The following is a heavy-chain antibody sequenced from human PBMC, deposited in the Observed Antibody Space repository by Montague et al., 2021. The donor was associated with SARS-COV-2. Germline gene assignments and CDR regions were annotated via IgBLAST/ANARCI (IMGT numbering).Heavy chain of an antibody. Sequence: SLRLSCAASGFTVSSNYMSWVRQAPGKGLEWVSVIYSGGSTYYADSVKGRFTISRDNSKNTLYLQMNSLRAEDTAVYYCARDRRIVGALYYYYGMDVWGQGTPVTVSS. CDR3: ARDRRIVGALYYYYGMDV. CDR1: GFTVSSNY. V-gene: IGHV3-53*01. D-gene: IGHD1-26*01. J-gene: IGHJ6*02. CDR2: IYSGGST.